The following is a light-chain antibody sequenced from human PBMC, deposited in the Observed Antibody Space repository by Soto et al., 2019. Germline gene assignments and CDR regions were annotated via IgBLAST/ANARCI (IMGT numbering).Light chain of an antibody. J-gene: IGLJ2*01. Sequence: QSVLTQPSSMSASPGQKVTISCSGSSSNVGNNFVSWYQQLPGTAPKLLIFDNNQRPSGIPDRFFGSKYGSSATLGITGPQTGDEDVYYCATWDSKLNAVVFGGGTKLTVL. CDR2: DNN. CDR1: SSNVGNNF. CDR3: ATWDSKLNAVV. V-gene: IGLV1-51*01.